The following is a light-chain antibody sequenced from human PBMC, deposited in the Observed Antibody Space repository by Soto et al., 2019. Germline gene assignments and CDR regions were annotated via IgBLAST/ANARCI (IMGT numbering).Light chain of an antibody. CDR1: QSVSSN. CDR3: QQSKT. J-gene: IGKJ1*01. Sequence: EIVMTQSPATLSVSPGERATLSCRASQSVSSNLAWYQQKPAQAPRLLIYGASTRATGIPARFSGSGSGTEFTLTISSLQSEDFAVYYCQQSKTFGQGTKVEIK. V-gene: IGKV3-15*01. CDR2: GAS.